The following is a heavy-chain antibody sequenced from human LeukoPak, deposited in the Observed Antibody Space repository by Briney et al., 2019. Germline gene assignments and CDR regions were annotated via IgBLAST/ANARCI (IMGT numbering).Heavy chain of an antibody. J-gene: IGHJ4*02. Sequence: GGSLRLSCAASGFTFRSYFIHWVRQAPGKGLEWVAVISYGGSNKYYADSVKGRFTISRDNSKNTLSLQMNSLRAEDTAVYYCARVKYSNLDPPDYWGQGTLVTVSS. D-gene: IGHD6-13*01. CDR3: ARVKYSNLDPPDY. V-gene: IGHV3-30*04. CDR2: ISYGGSNK. CDR1: GFTFRSYF.